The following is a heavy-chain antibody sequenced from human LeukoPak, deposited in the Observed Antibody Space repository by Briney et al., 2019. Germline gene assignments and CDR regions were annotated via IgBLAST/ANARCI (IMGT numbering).Heavy chain of an antibody. CDR1: GFAXTTSA. V-gene: IGHV1-58*01. J-gene: IGHJ4*02. D-gene: IGHD3-10*01. Sequence: SVKVSCKTSGFAXTTSAVQWVRQARGQGLEWIGWIVVGSGDANYAQKFRERVTITTDMSINTAYMELSSLTSEDTAVYYCAAPKGVAYYYGSGSHWDFDSWGQGTLVTVSS. CDR2: IVVGSGDA. CDR3: AAPKGVAYYYGSGSHWDFDS.